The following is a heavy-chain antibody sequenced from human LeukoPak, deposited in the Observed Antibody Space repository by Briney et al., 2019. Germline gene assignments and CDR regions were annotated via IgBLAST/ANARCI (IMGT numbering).Heavy chain of an antibody. CDR2: IGGSGGSA. J-gene: IGHJ4*02. Sequence: PGGSMRLSCEASGITFITSAMSWVRQAPGKGLEWVSAIGGSGGSAYYADSVKGRFTISRDNSKNTLHLQMNSLRVEDTAVYYSAKLLRGTVVPYYDYWGQGTLVTVSS. D-gene: IGHD3-10*01. CDR3: AKLLRGTVVPYYDY. V-gene: IGHV3-23*01. CDR1: GITFITSA.